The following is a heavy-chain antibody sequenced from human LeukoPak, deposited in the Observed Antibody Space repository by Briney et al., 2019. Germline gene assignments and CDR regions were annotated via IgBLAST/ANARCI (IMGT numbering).Heavy chain of an antibody. CDR1: GFTFDDYG. CDR2: INSDGSNT. V-gene: IGHV3-74*01. D-gene: IGHD4-23*01. CDR3: AREGMALVNFDY. Sequence: GGSLRLSCVASGFTFDDYGISWVRHAPGKGLVWVSRINSDGSNTKYADSVKGRFTISRDNAKNTLYLQMNSLRGEDTAVYYCAREGMALVNFDYWGQGTLVTVSS. J-gene: IGHJ4*02.